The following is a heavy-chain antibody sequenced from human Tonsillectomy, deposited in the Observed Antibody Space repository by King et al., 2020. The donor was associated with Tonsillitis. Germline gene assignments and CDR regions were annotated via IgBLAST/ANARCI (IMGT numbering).Heavy chain of an antibody. D-gene: IGHD3-22*01. CDR3: AVVLDYFGY. CDR1: GGSISSSSFY. CDR2: IYYSGST. J-gene: IGHJ4*02. Sequence: LQLQESGPGLVKPSETLSLTCTVSGGSISSSSFYWGWIRQPPGKGLEWIGSIYYSGSTYYNPSLKSRVTISVDTSKNQFSLNLSSVTAADTAVYYCAVVLDYFGYWGQGTLVTVSS. V-gene: IGHV4-39*01.